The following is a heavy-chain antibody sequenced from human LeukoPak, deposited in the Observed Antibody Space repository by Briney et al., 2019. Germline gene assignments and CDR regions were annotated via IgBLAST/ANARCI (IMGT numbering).Heavy chain of an antibody. CDR2: ISSSSSYI. Sequence: GGSLRLSCAASGFTFSSYSMNCVRQAPGKGLEYASSISSSSSYIYYADSAKSRFTISRDNAKNSLYLQMNSMRAEDTAVYYCSRGVSRYSGYDLAYWGQGTLVTVSS. D-gene: IGHD5-12*01. CDR1: GFTFSSYS. CDR3: SRGVSRYSGYDLAY. J-gene: IGHJ4*02. V-gene: IGHV3-21*01.